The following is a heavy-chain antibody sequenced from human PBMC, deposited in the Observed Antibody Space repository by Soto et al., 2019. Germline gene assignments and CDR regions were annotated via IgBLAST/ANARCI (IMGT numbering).Heavy chain of an antibody. D-gene: IGHD5-12*01. V-gene: IGHV3-53*01. CDR3: ARDRDGYNWSFDY. CDR1: GFTVSSNY. J-gene: IGHJ4*02. CDR2: IYSGGST. Sequence: GGSLRLSCAVSGFTVSSNYMSWVRQAPGKGLEWVSVIYSGGSTYYADSVKGRFTISRDNSKNTLYLQMNSLRAEDTAVYYCARDRDGYNWSFDYWGQGTLVTVSS.